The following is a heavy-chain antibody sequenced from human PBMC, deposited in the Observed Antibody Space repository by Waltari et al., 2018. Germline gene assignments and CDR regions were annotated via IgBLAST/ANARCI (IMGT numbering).Heavy chain of an antibody. J-gene: IGHJ3*02. CDR2: ISWNSGSI. CDR3: AKDISSGWTPHGAFDI. D-gene: IGHD6-19*01. Sequence: EVQLVESGGGLVQPGRSLRLSCAASGFTFDDYAMHWVRQAPGKGLEWVSGISWNSGSIGYADSVKGRFTISRDDAENSLYLQMNSLRAEDMALYYCAKDISSGWTPHGAFDIWGQGTMVTVSS. CDR1: GFTFDDYA. V-gene: IGHV3-9*03.